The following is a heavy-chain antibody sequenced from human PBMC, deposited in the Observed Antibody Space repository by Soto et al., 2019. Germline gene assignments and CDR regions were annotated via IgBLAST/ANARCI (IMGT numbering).Heavy chain of an antibody. CDR3: ARDGIADLGSGESAMDV. Sequence: ASVKVSCKASGYTFTAYYMHWVRQAPGQGLEWMGWINPKSGGTKYAQKFQGRVTMTRDTSISTAYMDLSTVRSDDTAVYYCARDGIADLGSGESAMDVWGQGTTVTVSS. D-gene: IGHD6-13*01. CDR1: GYTFTAYY. CDR2: INPKSGGT. V-gene: IGHV1-2*02. J-gene: IGHJ6*02.